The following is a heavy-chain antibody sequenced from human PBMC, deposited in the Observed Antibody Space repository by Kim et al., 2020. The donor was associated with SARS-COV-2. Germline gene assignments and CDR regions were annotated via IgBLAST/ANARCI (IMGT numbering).Heavy chain of an antibody. V-gene: IGHV3-9*01. CDR3: AKDKGYSGYDYVSN. Sequence: GGSLRLSCAASGFTFDDYAMHWVRQAPGKGLEWVSGISWNSGSIGYADSVKGRFTISRDNAKNSLYLQMNSLRAEDTALYYCAKDKGYSGYDYVSNWGQGTLVTVSS. J-gene: IGHJ4*02. CDR2: ISWNSGSI. CDR1: GFTFDDYA. D-gene: IGHD5-12*01.